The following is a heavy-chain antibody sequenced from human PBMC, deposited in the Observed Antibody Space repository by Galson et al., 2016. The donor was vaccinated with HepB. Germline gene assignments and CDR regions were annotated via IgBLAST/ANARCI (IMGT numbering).Heavy chain of an antibody. D-gene: IGHD1-14*01. CDR1: GFSLTSGVVG. J-gene: IGHJ4*02. CDR3: AHRQRGTTFDY. V-gene: IGHV2-5*02. CDR2: IYGDDDK. Sequence: PALVKPTQTLTLTCNFSGFSLTSGVVGVGWLRQPPGKALEWLALIYGDDDKTFSPSLRSRVTITKDTSKNQVVPRLTNVDPLDTATYFCAHRQRGTTFDYWGQGILVAVSS.